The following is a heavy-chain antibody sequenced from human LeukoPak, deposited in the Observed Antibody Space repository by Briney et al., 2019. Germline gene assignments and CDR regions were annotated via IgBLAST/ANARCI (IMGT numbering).Heavy chain of an antibody. J-gene: IGHJ5*02. V-gene: IGHV4-61*02. CDR1: GGSISSGSYY. D-gene: IGHD3-10*01. CDR2: IYTSGST. Sequence: SETLSLTCTVSGGSISSGSYYWSWIRQPAGKGLEWIGRIYTSGSTNYNPSLKSRVTKSVDTSKNQFSLKLSSVTAAGTAVYYWARELLWFGELLRGPFDPWGQGTLVTVSS. CDR3: ARELLWFGELLRGPFDP.